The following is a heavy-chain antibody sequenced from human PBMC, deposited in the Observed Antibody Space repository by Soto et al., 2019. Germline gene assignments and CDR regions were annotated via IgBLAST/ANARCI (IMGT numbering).Heavy chain of an antibody. V-gene: IGHV3-48*03. CDR2: ISSSGSTI. D-gene: IGHD4-17*01. CDR3: ARDGARGMTTVVTPYFAY. CDR1: GFTFSSYE. Sequence: EVQLVESGGGLVQPGGSLRLSCAASGFTFSSYEMNWVRQAPGKGLEWVSYISSSGSTIYYADSVKGRFTISRDNAKNSLYLQMNSLRAEDTAVYYCARDGARGMTTVVTPYFAYWGQGTLVTVYS. J-gene: IGHJ4*02.